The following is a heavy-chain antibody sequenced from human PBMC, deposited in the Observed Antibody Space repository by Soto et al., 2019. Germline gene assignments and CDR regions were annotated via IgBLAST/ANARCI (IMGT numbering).Heavy chain of an antibody. CDR1: GYTFTSYY. CDR3: ARGAGEYYYYYYGMDV. J-gene: IGHJ6*02. V-gene: IGHV1-46*03. D-gene: IGHD3-16*01. Sequence: ASVKVSCKASGYTFTSYYMHWVRQAPGQGLEWMGIINPSGGSTSYAQKFQGRVTMTRDTSTSTVYMELSSLRSEDTAVYYCARGAGEYYYYYYGMDVWGQGTTVTVSS. CDR2: INPSGGST.